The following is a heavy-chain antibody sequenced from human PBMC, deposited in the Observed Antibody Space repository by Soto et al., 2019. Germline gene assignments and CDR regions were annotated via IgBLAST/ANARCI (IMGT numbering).Heavy chain of an antibody. CDR1: GYSFTSYW. CDR3: VRQTYYYGADV. CDR2: IYPGDSDT. Sequence: GESLKISCNGSGYSFTSYWIGWVRQMPGKGLEWMGIIYPGDSDTRYSPSFRGQVTISVDKPISTAYLQWSSLKASDTAMYFCVRQTYYYGADVWGQGTTVTVSS. V-gene: IGHV5-51*01. J-gene: IGHJ6*02.